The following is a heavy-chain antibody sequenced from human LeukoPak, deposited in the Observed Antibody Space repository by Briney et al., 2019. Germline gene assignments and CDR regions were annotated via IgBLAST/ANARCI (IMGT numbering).Heavy chain of an antibody. V-gene: IGHV3-48*01. J-gene: IGHJ3*02. Sequence: GGSLRLSCAAPGFTFSSYSMNWVRQAPGKGLEWVSYISSSSSTMYYADSVKGRFTISRDNAKNSLYLQMNSLRAEDTAVYYCAREYYYDSSGHPEDAFDIWGQGTMVTVSS. CDR3: AREYYYDSSGHPEDAFDI. CDR1: GFTFSSYS. CDR2: ISSSSSTM. D-gene: IGHD3-22*01.